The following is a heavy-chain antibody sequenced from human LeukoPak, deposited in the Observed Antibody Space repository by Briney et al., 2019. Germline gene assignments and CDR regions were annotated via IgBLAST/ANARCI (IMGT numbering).Heavy chain of an antibody. CDR1: GFTFSSYW. CDR3: ARVIVVVPAAKGGWFDP. CDR2: IKQDGSEK. J-gene: IGHJ5*02. D-gene: IGHD2-2*01. V-gene: IGHV3-7*01. Sequence: GGSLRLSCAASGFTFSSYWMSWVRQAPGKGLEWVANIKQDGSEKYCVDSVKGRFTISRDNAKNSLYLQMNSLRAEDTAVYYCARVIVVVPAAKGGWFDPWGQGTLVTVSS.